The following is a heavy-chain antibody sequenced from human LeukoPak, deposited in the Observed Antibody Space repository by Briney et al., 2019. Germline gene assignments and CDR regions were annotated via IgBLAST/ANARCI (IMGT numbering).Heavy chain of an antibody. CDR3: SKDRIWFGEFNWFDP. Sequence: TGGSLRLSCAASGFTFSSYAMSWVRQAPGKRLERVSAISGSGGSTYYADSVKGRFTISRDNSKNTLYLQMNSRRAEDTAVYYCSKDRIWFGEFNWFDPWGQGTLITVSS. V-gene: IGHV3-23*01. CDR1: GFTFSSYA. CDR2: ISGSGGST. D-gene: IGHD3-10*01. J-gene: IGHJ5*02.